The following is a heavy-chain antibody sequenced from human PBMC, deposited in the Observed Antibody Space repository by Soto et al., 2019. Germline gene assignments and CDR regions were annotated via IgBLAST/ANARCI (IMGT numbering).Heavy chain of an antibody. CDR3: TRRPWLSGYYDY. D-gene: IGHD3-22*01. J-gene: IGHJ4*02. CDR2: IYPADSET. V-gene: IGHV5-51*01. CDR1: GYSFFSHW. Sequence: GESLKISCKGSGYSFFSHWIGWVRQMPGKGLEWVGIIYPADSETRYSPSFQGQVTISVDKSINTAYLQWSSLKASDTAMYYCTRRPWLSGYYDYWGQGTLVTVSS.